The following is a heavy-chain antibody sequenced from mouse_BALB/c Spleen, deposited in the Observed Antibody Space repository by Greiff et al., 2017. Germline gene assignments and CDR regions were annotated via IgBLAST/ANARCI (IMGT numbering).Heavy chain of an antibody. V-gene: IGHV1-14*01. J-gene: IGHJ1*01. CDR2: INPYNDGT. CDR3: ARWGRSTMITTGYFDV. Sequence: VQLKESGPELVKPGASVKMSCKASGYTFTSYVMHWVKQKPGQGLEWIGYINPYNDGTKYNEKFKGKATLTSDKSSSTAYMELSSLTSEDSAVYYCARWGRSTMITTGYFDVWGAGTTVTVSS. CDR1: GYTFTSYV. D-gene: IGHD2-4*01.